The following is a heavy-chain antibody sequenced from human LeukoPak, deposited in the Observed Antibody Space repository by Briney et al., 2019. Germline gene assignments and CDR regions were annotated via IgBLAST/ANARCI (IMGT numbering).Heavy chain of an antibody. V-gene: IGHV3-7*01. Sequence: PGGSLRLSCAASGFTFSNNWMTWVRQAPGKGLEWVATVKKDASEKYYVDSVKGRFTISRDNAKNSLYLQMNSLRVEDTAVYYCARGLGYCSSTSCFDAFDIWGQGTMVTVSS. J-gene: IGHJ3*02. CDR1: GFTFSNNW. CDR3: ARGLGYCSSTSCFDAFDI. D-gene: IGHD2-2*01. CDR2: VKKDASEK.